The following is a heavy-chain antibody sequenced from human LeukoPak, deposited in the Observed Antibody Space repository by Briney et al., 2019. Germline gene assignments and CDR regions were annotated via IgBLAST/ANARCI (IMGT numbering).Heavy chain of an antibody. Sequence: PGGSLRLSCAASGFTFSSYAMHWVRQAPGKGLEWVAVISYDGSNKYYADSVKGRFTISRDNSKNTLYLQMNSLGAEDTAVYYCARDLGIAVAEGAFDIWGQGTMVTVSS. CDR3: ARDLGIAVAEGAFDI. CDR1: GFTFSSYA. J-gene: IGHJ3*02. D-gene: IGHD6-19*01. CDR2: ISYDGSNK. V-gene: IGHV3-30*04.